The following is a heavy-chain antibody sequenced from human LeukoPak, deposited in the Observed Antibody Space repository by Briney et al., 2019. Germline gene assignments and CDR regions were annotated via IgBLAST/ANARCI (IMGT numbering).Heavy chain of an antibody. V-gene: IGHV4-39*07. Sequence: SETLSLTCTVSGGSINSSSFYWTWIRQPPGKGLEYIGNIYYSGSTYYNPSLNNRVSISINTSKNQFSLRLNSLTAADTAIYYCATETWLTTEGLDPWGQGTLVTVSS. J-gene: IGHJ5*02. CDR1: GGSINSSSFY. CDR3: ATETWLTTEGLDP. CDR2: IYYSGST. D-gene: IGHD4-11*01.